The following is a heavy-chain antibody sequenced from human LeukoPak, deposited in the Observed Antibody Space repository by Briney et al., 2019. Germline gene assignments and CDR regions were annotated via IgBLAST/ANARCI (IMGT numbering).Heavy chain of an antibody. CDR1: GFTFNAYS. V-gene: IGHV3-48*02. D-gene: IGHD3-10*01. CDR3: VRGDGWFGELSNFDF. Sequence: GGALRLSCAASGFTFNAYSMNWVRQAPGKGLEWVSTISSSSNRIYYADSVKARLTISRDNAKNSLYLQMNSLRDEDTAVYYCVRGDGWFGELSNFDFWGQGTLVTVSS. J-gene: IGHJ4*02. CDR2: ISSSSNRI.